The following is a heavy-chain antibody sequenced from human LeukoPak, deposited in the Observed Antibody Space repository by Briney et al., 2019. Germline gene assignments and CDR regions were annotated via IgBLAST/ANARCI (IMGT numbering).Heavy chain of an antibody. J-gene: IGHJ4*02. V-gene: IGHV4-39*07. CDR3: ARETYYYDSSGYNVFDY. D-gene: IGHD3-22*01. Sequence: KSSETLSLTCTVSGGSISSSSYYWGWIRQPPGKGLEWIGSIYYSGSTYYNPSLKSRVTISVDRSKNQFSLKLSSVTAADTAVYYCARETYYYDSSGYNVFDYWGQGTLVTVSS. CDR2: IYYSGST. CDR1: GGSISSSSYY.